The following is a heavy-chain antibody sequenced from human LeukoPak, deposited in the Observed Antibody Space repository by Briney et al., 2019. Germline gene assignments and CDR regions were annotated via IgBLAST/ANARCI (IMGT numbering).Heavy chain of an antibody. D-gene: IGHD3-22*01. CDR3: ARDITYDSSIPQAFDI. CDR1: GGSISSYY. V-gene: IGHV4-59*01. CDR2: IYYSGST. J-gene: IGHJ3*02. Sequence: PSETLSLTCTVSGGSISSYYWSWIRQPPGKGLEWIGYIYYSGSTNYNPSLKSRVTISVDTSKNQFSLKLSSVTAADTAVYHCARDITYDSSIPQAFDIWGQGTMVTVSS.